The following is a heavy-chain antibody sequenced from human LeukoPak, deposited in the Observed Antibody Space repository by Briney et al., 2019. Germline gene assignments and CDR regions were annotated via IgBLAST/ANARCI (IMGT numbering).Heavy chain of an antibody. CDR2: ISGSGGST. CDR3: AKDGAAVGPYNWFDP. J-gene: IGHJ5*02. V-gene: IGHV3-23*01. Sequence: GGSLRLSCAASGFTFSSYAMSWVRQAPGKGLEWVSAISGSGGSTYFADSVKGRFTISRDNSKNTLYLQMNSLRAEDTAVYYCAKDGAAVGPYNWFDPWGQGTLVTVSS. D-gene: IGHD6-25*01. CDR1: GFTFSSYA.